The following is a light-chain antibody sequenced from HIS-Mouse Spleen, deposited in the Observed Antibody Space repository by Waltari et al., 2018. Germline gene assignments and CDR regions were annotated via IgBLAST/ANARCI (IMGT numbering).Light chain of an antibody. CDR3: AAWDDSLNGWV. J-gene: IGLJ3*02. CDR2: SNN. Sequence: QSVLTQPPSASGTPGQRVTISCSGSSSNIGSNTVNWYQQLPGTAPKLRLYSNNQRPSGGPDRVSGSKSSTSASLAISGLQSEDEADYYCAAWDDSLNGWVFGGGTKLTVL. V-gene: IGLV1-44*01. CDR1: SSNIGSNT.